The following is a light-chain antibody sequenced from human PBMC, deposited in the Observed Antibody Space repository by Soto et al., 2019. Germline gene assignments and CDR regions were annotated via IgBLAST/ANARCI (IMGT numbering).Light chain of an antibody. J-gene: IGKJ2*01. V-gene: IGKV1-5*03. CDR3: QQYDRFPYT. Sequence: DIQMTQSPSTLSASVGDTVTITCRASQSISNWLAWYQQKPGQAPKLQIHKASTLESGVPSRFSGSGSGTEFPLTISSLQPDDFAPFYCQQYDRFPYTFGQGTKLEIK. CDR2: KAS. CDR1: QSISNW.